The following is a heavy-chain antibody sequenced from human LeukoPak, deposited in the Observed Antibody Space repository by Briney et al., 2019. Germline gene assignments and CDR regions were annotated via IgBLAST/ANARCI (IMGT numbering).Heavy chain of an antibody. Sequence: SETLSLTCAVSRDSISSGYHWGWSRPAPGKGLEWIATIHHSGSTYCAPSLKSRITMSGDTSKNELSLNLGPVTAADTAVYYCARPRTTGDHCFDTWGQGTLVTVSS. CDR2: IHHSGST. D-gene: IGHD4-11*01. CDR3: ARPRTTGDHCFDT. V-gene: IGHV4-38-2*01. J-gene: IGHJ5*02. CDR1: RDSISSGYH.